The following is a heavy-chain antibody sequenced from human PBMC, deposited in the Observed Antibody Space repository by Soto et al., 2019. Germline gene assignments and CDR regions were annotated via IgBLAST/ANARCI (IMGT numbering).Heavy chain of an antibody. V-gene: IGHV3-33*01. Sequence: PGGPLRLSCAASGFTFSSYGMHWVRQAPGKGLEWVAVIWYDGSNKYYADSVKGRFTISRDNSKNTLYLQMNSLRAEDTAVYYCARRVIAARWFLDYWGQGTLVTVSS. J-gene: IGHJ4*02. CDR2: IWYDGSNK. CDR3: ARRVIAARWFLDY. D-gene: IGHD6-6*01. CDR1: GFTFSSYG.